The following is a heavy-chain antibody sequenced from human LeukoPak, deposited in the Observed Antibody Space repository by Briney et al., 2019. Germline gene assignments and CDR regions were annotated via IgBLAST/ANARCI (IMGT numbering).Heavy chain of an antibody. CDR3: ARDPLAYCYDSSGYYYVRLGLDY. CDR1: AFTLSSYW. J-gene: IGHJ4*02. CDR2: ITLDGGEK. Sequence: GGSLRLSCAASAFTLSSYWMSWVRQAPEKGLEWVANITLDGGEKYTVDSVKGGFTISRESAKNSLSLRMTRLRAEDTAVYYCARDPLAYCYDSSGYYYVRLGLDYWGQGTLVTVSS. D-gene: IGHD3-22*01. V-gene: IGHV3-7*01.